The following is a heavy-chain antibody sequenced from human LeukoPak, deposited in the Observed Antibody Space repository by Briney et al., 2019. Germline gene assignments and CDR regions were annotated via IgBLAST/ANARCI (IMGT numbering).Heavy chain of an antibody. CDR2: IWYDGSNK. CDR1: GFTFSSYG. Sequence: GGSLRLSCAASGFTFSSYGMHWVRQAPGKGLERVAVIWYDGSNKYYADSVKGRFTISRDNSKNTLYLQMNSLRAEDTAVYYCARGRGSCNYWGQGTLVTVSS. D-gene: IGHD1-26*01. V-gene: IGHV3-33*01. CDR3: ARGRGSCNY. J-gene: IGHJ4*02.